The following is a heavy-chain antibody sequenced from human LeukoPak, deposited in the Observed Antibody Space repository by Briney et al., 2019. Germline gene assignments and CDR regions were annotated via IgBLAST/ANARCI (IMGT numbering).Heavy chain of an antibody. CDR2: INPNSGGT. CDR3: ARDQNGMDV. CDR1: GYTFTGNY. V-gene: IGHV1-2*02. J-gene: IGHJ6*02. Sequence: ASGKVSCKASGYTFTGNYIHWVRQAPGQGLEWMGWINPNSGGTNYAQKFQGRVTVTRDTPTSTAYVELSRLTSDDTAVYYCARDQNGMDVWGQGTTVTVSS.